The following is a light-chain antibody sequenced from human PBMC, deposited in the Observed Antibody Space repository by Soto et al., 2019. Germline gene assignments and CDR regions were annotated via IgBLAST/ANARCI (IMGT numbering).Light chain of an antibody. CDR3: QQYSSSWA. Sequence: YVSIGGRSTLYFRASQTVSRHLTWYQQKPGQAPRVRIYDASTRATGIPDRFSVSGSGTDFTVTISRLEPEDFAVYYCQQYSSSWAFGQGTKVDIK. V-gene: IGKV3-20*01. CDR2: DAS. J-gene: IGKJ1*01. CDR1: QTVSRH.